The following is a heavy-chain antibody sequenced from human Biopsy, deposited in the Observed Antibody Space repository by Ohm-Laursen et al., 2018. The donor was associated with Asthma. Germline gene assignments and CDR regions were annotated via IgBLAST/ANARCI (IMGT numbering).Heavy chain of an antibody. Sequence: RSLRLSCTASGSSFDDCAMHWVRQAPGKGLEWVSSISWNSGNIDYAVSVKGRFTISRDNAKNSLYLQMQSLRPEDTAFYYCAKSADYYDSTDYLDFWGHGTLVTVSS. D-gene: IGHD3-22*01. CDR2: ISWNSGNI. V-gene: IGHV3-9*01. CDR1: GSSFDDCA. CDR3: AKSADYYDSTDYLDF. J-gene: IGHJ4*01.